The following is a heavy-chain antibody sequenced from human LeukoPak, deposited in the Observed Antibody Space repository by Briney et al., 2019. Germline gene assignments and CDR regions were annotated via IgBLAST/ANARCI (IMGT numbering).Heavy chain of an antibody. D-gene: IGHD3-22*01. CDR1: GGSFSGYY. V-gene: IGHV4-34*01. CDR3: ARGRYLDDSSGYYYFDY. CDR2: INHSGST. Sequence: SETLSLTCAVYGGSFSGYYWSWIRQPPGKGLEWIGEINHSGSTNYNPSLKSRVTISVDTSKNQFSLKLSSVTAADTAVYYCARGRYLDDSSGYYYFDYWGQGTLVTVSS. J-gene: IGHJ4*02.